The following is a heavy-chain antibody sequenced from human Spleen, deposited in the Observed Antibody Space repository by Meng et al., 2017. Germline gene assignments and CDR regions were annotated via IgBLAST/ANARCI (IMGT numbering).Heavy chain of an antibody. CDR2: ISYDGSNN. D-gene: IGHD3-22*01. V-gene: IGHV3-30-3*01. J-gene: IGHJ4*02. Sequence: QVQLVESGGGVVQPGRSLRLSCAASGFTFSSYDMHWVRQAPGKGLEWVAVISYDGSNNNYADSVKGRFTISRDNSENTLYLQMNSLRAEDTAVYYCAKETSDSSAFYRYDIWGQGSLVTVSS. CDR1: GFTFSSYD. CDR3: AKETSDSSAFYRYDI.